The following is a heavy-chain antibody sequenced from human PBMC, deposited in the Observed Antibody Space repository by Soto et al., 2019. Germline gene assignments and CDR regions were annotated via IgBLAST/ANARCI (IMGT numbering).Heavy chain of an antibody. CDR2: IYTSGST. J-gene: IGHJ4*02. CDR1: GGSISSYY. Sequence: SETLSLTCTVSGGSISSYYWSWIRQPAGKGLEWIGRIYTSGSTNYNPSLKSRVTMSVDTSKNQFSLKLSSVTAADTAVYYCARPSAGYSSSYDFDYWGQGTLVAVSS. D-gene: IGHD6-13*01. V-gene: IGHV4-4*07. CDR3: ARPSAGYSSSYDFDY.